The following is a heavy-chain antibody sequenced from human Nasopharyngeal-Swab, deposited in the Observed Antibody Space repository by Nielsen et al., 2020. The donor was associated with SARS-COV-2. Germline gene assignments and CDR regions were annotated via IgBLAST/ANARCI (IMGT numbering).Heavy chain of an antibody. CDR1: GFTFNNFL. CDR2: INLRGDGT. J-gene: IGHJ4*02. CDR3: AKEDRVRYPDY. Sequence: GEALNISCGGFGFTFNNFLMRRVRQAPGKGLVWVSYINLRGDGTYYTDSVEGRFTVSRDNSKNTLYLQMNSLRVEDTAVYYCAKEDRVRYPDYWGGGTLVTDSS. V-gene: IGHV3-23*01. D-gene: IGHD2-2*01.